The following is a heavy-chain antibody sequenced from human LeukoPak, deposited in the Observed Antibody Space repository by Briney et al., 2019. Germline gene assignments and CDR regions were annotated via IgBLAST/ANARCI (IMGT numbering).Heavy chain of an antibody. V-gene: IGHV3-30*18. J-gene: IGHJ4*02. CDR3: AKDLRFLEWLSTQYYFDY. CDR1: GFTFSSYG. CDR2: ISYDGSNK. Sequence: GGPLRLSCAASGFTFSSYGMHWVRRAPGKGLEWVAVISYDGSNKYYADSVKGRFTISRDNSKNTLYLQMNSLRAEDTAVYYCAKDLRFLEWLSTQYYFDYWGQGTLVTVSS. D-gene: IGHD3-3*01.